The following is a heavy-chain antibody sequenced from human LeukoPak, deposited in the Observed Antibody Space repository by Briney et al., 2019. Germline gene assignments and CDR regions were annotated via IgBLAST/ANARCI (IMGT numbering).Heavy chain of an antibody. V-gene: IGHV1-2*02. CDR3: ARGGQYAGSYFDY. CDR1: VYTFTGYY. Sequence: ASVKVSCKASVYTFTGYYLYWVRQAPGQGPEWMGWINPDSGGTNYAQKFQGRVTVTRDTSISTAYMELSRLRSDDTAVYYCARGGQYAGSYFDYWGQGTLVTVSS. J-gene: IGHJ4*02. CDR2: INPDSGGT. D-gene: IGHD1-26*01.